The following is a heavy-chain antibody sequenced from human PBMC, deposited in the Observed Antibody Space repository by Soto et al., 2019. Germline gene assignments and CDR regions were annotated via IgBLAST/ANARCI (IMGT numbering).Heavy chain of an antibody. CDR3: AKIRGVVFDY. V-gene: IGHV3-30*18. D-gene: IGHD3-3*01. CDR1: GFSFSTYA. J-gene: IGHJ4*02. Sequence: PGGSLRLSCVGSGFSFSTYAMHWVRQTPDKGLEWMAVISYDGSNKYYADSVKGRFTISRDNSKNTLYLQMNSLRAEDTAVYYYAKIRGVVFDYGGRGTRVTVS. CDR2: ISYDGSNK.